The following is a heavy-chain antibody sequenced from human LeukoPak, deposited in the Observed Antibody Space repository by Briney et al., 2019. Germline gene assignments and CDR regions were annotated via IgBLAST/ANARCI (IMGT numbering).Heavy chain of an antibody. CDR3: ARQRYYGSGSYSLNWFDP. J-gene: IGHJ5*02. D-gene: IGHD3-10*01. Sequence: SETLSLTCTVSGGSISSGSYYWGWIRQSPGKGLEWIGSIYYSETTYYNPSLKSRVTISVDTSKNQFSLRLSSVTAADTAVYYCARQRYYGSGSYSLNWFDPWGQGTLVTVSS. CDR1: GGSISSGSYY. CDR2: IYYSETT. V-gene: IGHV4-39*01.